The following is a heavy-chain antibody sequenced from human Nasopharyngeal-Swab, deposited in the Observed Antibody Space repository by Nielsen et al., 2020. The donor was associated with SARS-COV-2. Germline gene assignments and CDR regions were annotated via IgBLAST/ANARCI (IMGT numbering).Heavy chain of an antibody. Sequence: GESLKISCAASGFTFSNYWMYWVRQAPGKGLVWVSRINTDGSSTSYADSVEGRFTISRDNAKNLLYLQMNSLRAEDTGVYYCARDPYSTPPDYWGQGTLVTVSS. J-gene: IGHJ4*02. CDR3: ARDPYSTPPDY. D-gene: IGHD6-13*01. CDR2: INTDGSST. V-gene: IGHV3-74*01. CDR1: GFTFSNYW.